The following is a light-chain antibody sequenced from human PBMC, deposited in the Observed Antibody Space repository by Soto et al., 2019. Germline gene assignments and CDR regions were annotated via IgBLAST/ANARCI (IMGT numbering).Light chain of an antibody. CDR1: QSVSNTY. Sequence: EVVLTQSPGTLSFSPGERATLSCRASQSVSNTYVAWYQHIPGQTPRLLIYGASNRATGIPDRFSGSGSGKDFTLTISRLEPEDFAVYYSQQHDNSPWMFGQGTKVDIX. J-gene: IGKJ1*01. CDR3: QQHDNSPWM. CDR2: GAS. V-gene: IGKV3-20*01.